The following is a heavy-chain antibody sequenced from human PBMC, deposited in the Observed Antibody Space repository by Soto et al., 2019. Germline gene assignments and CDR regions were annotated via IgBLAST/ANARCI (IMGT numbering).Heavy chain of an antibody. CDR1: GYSFTSYW. Sequence: GESLKISCKGSGYSFTSYWISWVRQMPGKGLEWMGRIDPSDSYTNYSPSFQGHVTISADKSISTAYLQWSSLKASDTAMYYCATHTTINYYYGMDVWGQGTTVAVCS. V-gene: IGHV5-10-1*01. J-gene: IGHJ6*02. CDR3: ATHTTINYYYGMDV. D-gene: IGHD1-1*01. CDR2: IDPSDSYT.